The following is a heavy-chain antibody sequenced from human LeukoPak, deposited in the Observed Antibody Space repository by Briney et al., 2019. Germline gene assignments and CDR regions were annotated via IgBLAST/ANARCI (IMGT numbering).Heavy chain of an antibody. CDR1: GFTLSSYA. Sequence: PGLSLRLSCAASGFTLSSYAMSGVRQAPGKGLEGVSGISGSGGSTYYADSAKGRFTISRDNSKNTLSSDGTSVRYGDTSVYYCAKCSTVYGGQGHRITV. J-gene: IGHJ4*02. D-gene: IGHD1-1*01. V-gene: IGHV3-23*01. CDR2: ISGSGGST. CDR3: AKCSTVY.